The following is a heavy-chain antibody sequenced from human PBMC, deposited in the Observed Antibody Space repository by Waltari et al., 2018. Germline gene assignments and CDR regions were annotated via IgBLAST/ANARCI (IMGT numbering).Heavy chain of an antibody. D-gene: IGHD3-10*01. V-gene: IGHV4-31*03. CDR3: ARDDSGMVRGARD. Sequence: QVQLQESGPGLVKPSQTLSLTCTVSGGSISSGGYYWSWIRQHPGKGLEWIGYIYYSGSTYYHPSLKSRVTISVDTSKNQFSLKLSSVTAADTAVYYCARDDSGMVRGARDWGQGTLVTVSS. CDR1: GGSISSGGYY. J-gene: IGHJ4*02. CDR2: IYYSGST.